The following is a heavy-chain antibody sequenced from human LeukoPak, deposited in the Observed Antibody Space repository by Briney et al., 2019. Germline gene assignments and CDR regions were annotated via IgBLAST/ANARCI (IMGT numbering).Heavy chain of an antibody. J-gene: IGHJ4*02. V-gene: IGHV3-74*01. CDR3: ARDVGNFDY. Sequence: GGSLRLSCAASGFTFSNYWMHWVRQAPGKGLVWVSRINSDGISTGYADSVKGRFTVSRDNAKKTLYLQMNSLRAEDTAVYYCARDVGNFDYWGQGTLVTVSS. CDR1: GFTFSNYW. CDR2: INSDGIST.